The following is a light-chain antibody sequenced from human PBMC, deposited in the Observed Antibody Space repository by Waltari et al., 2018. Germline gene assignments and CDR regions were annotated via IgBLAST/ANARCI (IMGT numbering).Light chain of an antibody. CDR1: RSDVGGYIY. V-gene: IGLV2-14*01. Sequence: QSALTQPASVSGSPGQSTTISCTGTRSDVGGYIYVSWYQQHPGKVPKLMIYEVTNRPSGVSDRFSGSNSGNTASLTISGLQAEDEADYYCSSYRSSTTLKYVFGTGTKVTVL. CDR3: SSYRSSTTLKYV. CDR2: EVT. J-gene: IGLJ1*01.